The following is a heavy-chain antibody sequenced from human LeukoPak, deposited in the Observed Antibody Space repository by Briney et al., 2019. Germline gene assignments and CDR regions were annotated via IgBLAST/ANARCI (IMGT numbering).Heavy chain of an antibody. CDR3: ARWETFYYDSSGRNAEEVQWGLDV. CDR2: IKQDGSDK. D-gene: IGHD3-22*01. J-gene: IGHJ6*02. CDR1: GFTFSSYA. Sequence: GGSLRLSCAASGFTFSSYAMSWVRQAPGKGLEWVANIKQDGSDKYYVDSVKGRFTISRDNAKSSLYLQMNSPRAEDTAVYYCARWETFYYDSSGRNAEEVQWGLDVWGQGTTVTVSS. V-gene: IGHV3-7*03.